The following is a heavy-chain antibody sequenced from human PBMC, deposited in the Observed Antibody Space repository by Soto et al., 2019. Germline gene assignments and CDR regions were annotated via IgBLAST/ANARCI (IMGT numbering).Heavy chain of an antibody. Sequence: ASVKVSCKASGGTFSSYAISWVRQAPGQGLEWMGGIIPIFGTANYAQKFQGRVTITADESTSTAYMELSSLRSEDTAVYYCARDISGTMTQYYFDYWGEGTMVTVYS. J-gene: IGHJ4*02. CDR3: ARDISGTMTQYYFDY. CDR2: IIPIFGTA. D-gene: IGHD3-22*01. CDR1: GGTFSSYA. V-gene: IGHV1-69*13.